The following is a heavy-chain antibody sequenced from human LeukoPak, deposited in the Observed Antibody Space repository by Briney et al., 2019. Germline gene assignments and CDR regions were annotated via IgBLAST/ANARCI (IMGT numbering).Heavy chain of an antibody. D-gene: IGHD6-19*01. J-gene: IGHJ4*02. CDR2: INHSGST. CDR3: ASFSVSSPGHY. CDR1: GGSFSGYY. Sequence: SETLSLTCAVYGGSFSGYYWSWIRQPPGKGLEWIGEINHSGSTNYNPSLKSRVTISVDTSKNQFSLKLSSVTAEDTAVYYCASFSVSSPGHYWGQGTLVTVSS. V-gene: IGHV4-34*01.